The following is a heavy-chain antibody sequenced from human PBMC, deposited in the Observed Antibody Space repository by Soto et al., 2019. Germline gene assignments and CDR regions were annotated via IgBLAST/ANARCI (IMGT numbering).Heavy chain of an antibody. V-gene: IGHV4-34*01. CDR3: ARGDRYYDSSGYRLVPYFDY. CDR1: GGSFSGYY. CDR2: INHSGST. J-gene: IGHJ4*02. Sequence: SETLSLTCAVYGGSFSGYYWSWIRQPPGKGLEWIGEINHSGSTNYNPSLKSRVTISVDTSKNQFSLKLSSVTAADTAVYYCARGDRYYDSSGYRLVPYFDYWGQGTLVTVSS. D-gene: IGHD3-22*01.